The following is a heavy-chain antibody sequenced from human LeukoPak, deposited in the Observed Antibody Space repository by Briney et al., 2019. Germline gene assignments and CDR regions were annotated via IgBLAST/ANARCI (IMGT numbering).Heavy chain of an antibody. V-gene: IGHV1-69*05. Sequence: SXXVSCKASGGTFISYAISWVRQAPGQGLEWMGRIIPIFGTANYAQKFQGRVTITTDESTSTAYMELRSLRSDDTAVYYCARDGELLRWDYWGQGTLVTVSS. J-gene: IGHJ4*02. D-gene: IGHD1-26*01. CDR2: IIPIFGTA. CDR1: GGTFISYA. CDR3: ARDGELLRWDY.